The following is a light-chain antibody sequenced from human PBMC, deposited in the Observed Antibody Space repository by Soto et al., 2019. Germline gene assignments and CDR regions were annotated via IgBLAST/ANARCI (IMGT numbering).Light chain of an antibody. J-gene: IGKJ1*01. CDR1: QGVTTH. CDR3: QQYNTWPWT. V-gene: IGKV3-15*01. Sequence: ETVTTHALSSRSVNPGERATLSCVAGQGVTTHFAWYQQKSGQSPRLLIYDVSTRATGVPDRFSGTVSQTDLTLTGSGPRSEHSAVYLCQQYNTWPWTFGQGTKV. CDR2: DVS.